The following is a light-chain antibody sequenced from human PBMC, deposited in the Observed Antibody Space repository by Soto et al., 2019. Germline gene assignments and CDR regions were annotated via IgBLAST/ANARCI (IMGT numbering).Light chain of an antibody. CDR3: AAWDDSLNGYV. CDR1: XXNIGSNT. Sequence: QSVLTQPPSASGTPGQRVTISCSGXXXNIGSNTVNWYQQLPGTAPKLLIYSNNQRPSGVPDRFSGSKSDTSASLAISGLQSEDEADYYCAAWDDSLNGYVFGTGTKLTVL. J-gene: IGLJ1*01. V-gene: IGLV1-44*01. CDR2: SNN.